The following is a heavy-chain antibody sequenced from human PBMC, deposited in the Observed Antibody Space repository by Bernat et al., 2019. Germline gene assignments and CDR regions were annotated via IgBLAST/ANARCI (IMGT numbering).Heavy chain of an antibody. CDR1: GGSISSYY. Sequence: QVQLQESGPGLVKPSETLSLTCTVSGGSISSYYWSWIRQPPGKGLEWIGYIYYSGSTNYNPSLKSRVTISVDTSKNQFSLKLSSVTAADTAVYYCASIPSIAARAGRDYWGQGTLVTVSS. CDR2: IYYSGST. J-gene: IGHJ4*02. V-gene: IGHV4-59*01. CDR3: ASIPSIAARAGRDY. D-gene: IGHD6-6*01.